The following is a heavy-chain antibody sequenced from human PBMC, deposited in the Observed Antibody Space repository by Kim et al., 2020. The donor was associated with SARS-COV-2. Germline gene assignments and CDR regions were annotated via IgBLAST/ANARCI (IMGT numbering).Heavy chain of an antibody. CDR1: GGSISTYY. D-gene: IGHD6-13*01. J-gene: IGHJ4*02. CDR2: IYYTGIT. CDR3: ARQKAAAHFAY. Sequence: SETLSLTCTVSGGSISTYYWSWIRQPPGKGLEWIGYIYYTGITNYNPSLKSRVTISVDTSKNQFSLKVTSVTAADTAVYYCARQKAAAHFAYWGQGTLV. V-gene: IGHV4-59*08.